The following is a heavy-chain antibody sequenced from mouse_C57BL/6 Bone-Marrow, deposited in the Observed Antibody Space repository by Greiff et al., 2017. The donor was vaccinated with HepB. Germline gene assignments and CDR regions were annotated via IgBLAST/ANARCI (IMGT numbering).Heavy chain of an antibody. CDR2: IRNKANGYTT. V-gene: IGHV7-4*01. D-gene: IGHD1-1*01. J-gene: IGHJ4*01. CDR1: GFTFTDYY. Sequence: EVKVVESGGGLVQPGASLRLSCAASGFTFTDYYMSWVRQPPGKAPEWLALIRNKANGYTTEYTAPVKGRFTISRDTSQNILYLQMNTLRAEDSATYYCVKALYYYGSSLYYYAMDYWGQGTSVTVSS. CDR3: VKALYYYGSSLYYYAMDY.